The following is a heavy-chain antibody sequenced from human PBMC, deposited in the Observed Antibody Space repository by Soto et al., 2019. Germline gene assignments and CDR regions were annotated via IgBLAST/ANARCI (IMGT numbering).Heavy chain of an antibody. V-gene: IGHV3-74*03. CDR2: IKTDGTVT. J-gene: IGHJ4*02. D-gene: IGHD3-22*01. Sequence: GGSLRLSCAASGFTFSSYWMHWVRQDAGKGLLWVSSIKTDGTVTQYADSVKGRFTVSRDNAKNTLYLQMNSLRAEDTAVYYCAKGHPLDYYDSSGYILLPGYWGQGTLVTVSS. CDR1: GFTFSSYW. CDR3: AKGHPLDYYDSSGYILLPGY.